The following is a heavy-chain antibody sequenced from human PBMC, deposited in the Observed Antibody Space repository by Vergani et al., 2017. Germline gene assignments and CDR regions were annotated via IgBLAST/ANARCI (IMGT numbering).Heavy chain of an antibody. CDR1: GGTFSSYA. V-gene: IGHV1-24*01. CDR2: FDPEDGET. D-gene: IGHD2-21*01. CDR3: ATSYCGGDCYYPSADY. J-gene: IGHJ4*02. Sequence: QVQLVQSGAEVKKPGSSVKVSCKASGGTFSSYAISWVRQAPGKGLEWMGGFDPEDGETIYAQKFQGRVTMTEDTSTDTAYMGLSSLRSEDTAVYYCATSYCGGDCYYPSADYWGQGTLVTVSS.